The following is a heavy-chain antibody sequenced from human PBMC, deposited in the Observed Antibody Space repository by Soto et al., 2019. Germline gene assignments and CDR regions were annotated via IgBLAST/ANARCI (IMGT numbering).Heavy chain of an antibody. CDR2: ISSSSSYI. CDR3: ARGEVVGPPPIGGPMDV. D-gene: IGHD1-26*01. V-gene: IGHV3-21*02. J-gene: IGHJ6*02. Sequence: EVQLVESGGGLVKPGGSLRLSCAASGFTFSTYSMNWVRQAPGKGLEWVSCISSSSSYIYYADSVKGRFTISRDNAKNSLYLQMNSLRADDTAAYYWARGEVVGPPPIGGPMDVWGQGTTVTVSS. CDR1: GFTFSTYS.